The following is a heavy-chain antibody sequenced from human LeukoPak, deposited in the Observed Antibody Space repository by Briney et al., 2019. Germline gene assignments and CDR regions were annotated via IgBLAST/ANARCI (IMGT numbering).Heavy chain of an antibody. D-gene: IGHD2-15*01. Sequence: GGSLRLSCAAYGFTFSNSWMTWVRQAPGKDLEWVATINPDGSKVAYVGSVKGRFTISRDNAKNSEYLQMSSLRVEETGMFYCARDRGYSSFDYWGQGALVAVSS. CDR1: GFTFSNSW. CDR3: ARDRGYSSFDY. V-gene: IGHV3-7*01. CDR2: INPDGSKV. J-gene: IGHJ4*02.